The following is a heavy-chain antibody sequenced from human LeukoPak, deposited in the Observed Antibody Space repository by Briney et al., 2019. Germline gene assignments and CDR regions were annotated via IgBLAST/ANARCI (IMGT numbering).Heavy chain of an antibody. J-gene: IGHJ4*02. V-gene: IGHV3-30*18. Sequence: PGGSLRLSCAASGFTFSSYGMHWVRQAPGKGQEWVAVISYDGSNKYYADSVKGRFTISRDNSKNTLYLQMNSLRAEDTAVYYCAKGPGIYCSSTSCRKPDYWGQGTLVTVSS. CDR2: ISYDGSNK. CDR3: AKGPGIYCSSTSCRKPDY. D-gene: IGHD2-2*01. CDR1: GFTFSSYG.